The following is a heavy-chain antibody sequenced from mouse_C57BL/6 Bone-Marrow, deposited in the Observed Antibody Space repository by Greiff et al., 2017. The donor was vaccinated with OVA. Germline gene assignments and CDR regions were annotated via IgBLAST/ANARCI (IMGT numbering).Heavy chain of an antibody. CDR1: GYSITSGYY. Sequence: VQLKESGPGLVKPSQSLSLTCSVTGYSITSGYYWNWIRQFPGNKLEWMGYISYDGSNNYNPSLKNRISITRDTSKNQFFLKLNSVTTEDTATYYCARGVRYYAMDYWGQGTSVTVSS. CDR2: ISYDGSN. CDR3: ARGVRYYAMDY. J-gene: IGHJ4*01. V-gene: IGHV3-6*01.